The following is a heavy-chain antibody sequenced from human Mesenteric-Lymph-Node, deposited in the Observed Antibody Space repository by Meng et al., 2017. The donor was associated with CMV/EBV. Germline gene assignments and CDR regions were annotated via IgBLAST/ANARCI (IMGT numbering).Heavy chain of an antibody. D-gene: IGHD3-3*01. CDR1: GFTFSSYA. CDR3: ARDLACGWSGCNWFDP. CDR2: IYSGGSIT. Sequence: GESLKISCAASGFTFSSYAMSWVRQAPGKGLEWVSVIYSGGSITYYADSVKGRFTISRDNSKDTLYLQMSSLRAEDTAVYYCARDLACGWSGCNWFDPWGQGTLVTVSS. V-gene: IGHV3-23*03. J-gene: IGHJ5*02.